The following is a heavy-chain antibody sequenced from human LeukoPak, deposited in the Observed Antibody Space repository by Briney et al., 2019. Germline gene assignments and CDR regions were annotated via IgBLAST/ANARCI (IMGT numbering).Heavy chain of an antibody. V-gene: IGHV1-24*01. D-gene: IGHD6-19*01. CDR3: ATRLGLKQWLGNFDY. J-gene: IGHJ4*02. CDR1: GYTLTELS. CDR2: FDPEDGET. Sequence: VASVKVSCKVSGYTLTELSMHWVRQAPGKGLEWMGGFDPEDGETISAQKFQGRVTMTEDTSTDTAYMELSSLRSEDTAVYYCATRLGLKQWLGNFDYWGQGTLVTVSS.